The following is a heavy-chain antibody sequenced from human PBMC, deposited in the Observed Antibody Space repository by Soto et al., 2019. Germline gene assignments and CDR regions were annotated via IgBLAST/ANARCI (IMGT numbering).Heavy chain of an antibody. CDR2: TGSGTGPG. J-gene: IGHJ4*02. CDR3: ARRHSGGFFRFFDS. Sequence: SVKVSCKASGGSLSTNPISCVLQSPGQWLEWMGGTGSGTGPGNHAQKFQGRLTVTADKSTSTVYVELTNLSSEDTAVYYCARRHSGGFFRFFDSWGQGTLVTVSS. CDR1: GGSLSTNP. V-gene: IGHV1-69*06. D-gene: IGHD2-15*01.